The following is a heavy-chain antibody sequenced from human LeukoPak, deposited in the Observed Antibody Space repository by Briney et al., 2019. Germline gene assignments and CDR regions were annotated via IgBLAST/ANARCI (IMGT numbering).Heavy chain of an antibody. CDR1: GYTFSDFW. Sequence: GESLKISCKGSGYTFSDFWIGWVRQMPGKGLEWMGIIYPGDSDTRYSPSFQGQVTISADKSISTAYLQWSSLKASDTAMYYCARHVRYCSSTSCYFSWFDPWGQGTLVTVSS. CDR3: ARHVRYCSSTSCYFSWFDP. D-gene: IGHD2-2*01. J-gene: IGHJ5*02. V-gene: IGHV5-51*01. CDR2: IYPGDSDT.